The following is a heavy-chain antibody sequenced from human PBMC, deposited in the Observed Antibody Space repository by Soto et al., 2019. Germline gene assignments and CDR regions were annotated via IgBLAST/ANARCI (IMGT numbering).Heavy chain of an antibody. J-gene: IGHJ4*02. CDR3: AKDRHSGYAADLPL. CDR2: ISGSGSNK. Sequence: PGGSLRLSCAASGFTFSSYAMSWVRQAPGKGLEWVAAISGSGSNKYYADSVKGRFTISRDNSKNTLYLQMNSLRAEDTAVYYCAKDRHSGYAADLPLWGQGTLVTVSS. CDR1: GFTFSSYA. V-gene: IGHV3-23*01. D-gene: IGHD5-12*01.